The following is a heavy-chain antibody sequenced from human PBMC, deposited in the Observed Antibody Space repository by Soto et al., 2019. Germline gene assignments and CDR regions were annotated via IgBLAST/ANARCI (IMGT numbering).Heavy chain of an antibody. D-gene: IGHD5-18*01. CDR1: GFTFSGYW. CDR3: ARCGYTYGYDVDV. Sequence: EVQLVESGGGLVQPGGSLRLSCAASGFTFSGYWMHWVRQAPGKGLVWVSRINSDGSSTSYADSVKGRFTISRDNAKNTLYLQMNSLRAEVTAVYYCARCGYTYGYDVDVWGQGTTVTVSS. CDR2: INSDGSST. V-gene: IGHV3-74*01. J-gene: IGHJ6*02.